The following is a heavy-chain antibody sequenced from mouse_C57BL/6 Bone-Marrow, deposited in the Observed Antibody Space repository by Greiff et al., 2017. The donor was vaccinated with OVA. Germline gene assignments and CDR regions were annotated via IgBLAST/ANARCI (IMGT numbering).Heavy chain of an antibody. CDR1: GFSLTSYG. J-gene: IGHJ3*01. V-gene: IGHV2-2*01. CDR2: IWSGGST. Sequence: VQVVESGPGLVQPSQSLSITCTVSGFSLTSYGVHWVRQSPGKGLEWLGVIWSGGSTDYNAAFISRLSISKDNSKSQVFFKMNSLQADDTAIYYCARKNSVAWFAYWGQGTLVTVSA. CDR3: ARKNSVAWFAY.